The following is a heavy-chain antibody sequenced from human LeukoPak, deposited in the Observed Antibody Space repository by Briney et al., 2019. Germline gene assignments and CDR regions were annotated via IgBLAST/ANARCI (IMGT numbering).Heavy chain of an antibody. V-gene: IGHV1-69*05. CDR2: IIPIFGTA. D-gene: IGHD1-26*01. Sequence: VASVKVSCKASGGTFSSCAISWVRQAPGQGLEWMGRIIPIFGTANYAQKFQGRVTITTDESTSTAYMELSSLRSEDTAVYYCARRGSALRGSGAFDIWGQGTMVTVSS. CDR1: GGTFSSCA. J-gene: IGHJ3*02. CDR3: ARRGSALRGSGAFDI.